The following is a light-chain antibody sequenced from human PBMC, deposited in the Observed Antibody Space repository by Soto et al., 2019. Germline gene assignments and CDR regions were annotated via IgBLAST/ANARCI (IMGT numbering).Light chain of an antibody. CDR1: NSDVGGYNF. Sequence: QSALTQPRSVSGSPGESVTISCTGTNSDVGGYNFVSWYQQHPGKAPKVMIYDVNKRPSGVPDRFSGSKSGNTASLTISGLQVEDEAYYHCCSYAGSFTLVFGGGTKVTVL. CDR3: CSYAGSFTLV. CDR2: DVN. J-gene: IGLJ2*01. V-gene: IGLV2-11*01.